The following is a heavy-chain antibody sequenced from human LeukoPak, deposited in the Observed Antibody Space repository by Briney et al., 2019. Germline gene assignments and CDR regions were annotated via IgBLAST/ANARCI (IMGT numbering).Heavy chain of an antibody. CDR1: GYTFTSYG. V-gene: IGHV1-18*01. CDR3: ARGIAAAGKFDY. D-gene: IGHD6-13*01. Sequence: HEASVEVSCKASGYTFTSYGISWVRQAPGQGLEWMGWISAYNGNTNYAQKLQGRVTMTTDTSTSTAYMELRSLRSDDTAVYYCARGIAAAGKFDYWGQGTLVTVSS. J-gene: IGHJ4*02. CDR2: ISAYNGNT.